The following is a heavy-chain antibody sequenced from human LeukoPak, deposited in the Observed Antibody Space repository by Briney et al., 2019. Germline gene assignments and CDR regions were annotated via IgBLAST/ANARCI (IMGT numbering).Heavy chain of an antibody. Sequence: GGSLRLSCAVSGFTVSSNYMNWVRLAPGKGLERVSVIYTGGTTFYADSVKGRFTISRDNSKNTLYLQMNSLRADDTAVYYCAREVRGDYFDFWGQGTLVTVSS. CDR2: IYTGGTT. D-gene: IGHD3-16*01. CDR3: AREVRGDYFDF. V-gene: IGHV3-53*01. J-gene: IGHJ4*02. CDR1: GFTVSSNY.